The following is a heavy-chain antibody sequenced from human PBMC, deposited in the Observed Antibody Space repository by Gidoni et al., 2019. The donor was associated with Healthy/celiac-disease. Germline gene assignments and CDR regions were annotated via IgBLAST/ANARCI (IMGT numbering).Heavy chain of an antibody. Sequence: QVQLVESGGGWVKPGGYLRRSWSASGFPFSDHYMRWISQAPGKGLELFSDSISRGSTIDYADSVKCRFTISRDNAKNSLYLQMNSLRAEDTAVYYCARGPMHYDFWSGYAPMDVWGKGTTVTVSS. CDR1: GFPFSDHY. D-gene: IGHD3-3*01. CDR3: ARGPMHYDFWSGYAPMDV. CDR2: SISRGSTI. V-gene: IGHV3-11*01. J-gene: IGHJ6*03.